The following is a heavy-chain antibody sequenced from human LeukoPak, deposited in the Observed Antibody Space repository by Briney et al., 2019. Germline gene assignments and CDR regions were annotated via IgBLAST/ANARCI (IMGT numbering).Heavy chain of an antibody. CDR3: ARVVPDFGDYYYYMDV. CDR1: GGSISIGSYY. Sequence: SETLSLTCTDPGGSISIGSYYWSWIRQPAGKGLEWIGRIYTSGITNYNPSLKTRVTISVDTPKNQFSLKLSSMTAADTAVYYCARVVPDFGDYYYYMDVWGKGTTVTVSS. V-gene: IGHV4-61*02. D-gene: IGHD3-16*01. J-gene: IGHJ6*03. CDR2: IYTSGIT.